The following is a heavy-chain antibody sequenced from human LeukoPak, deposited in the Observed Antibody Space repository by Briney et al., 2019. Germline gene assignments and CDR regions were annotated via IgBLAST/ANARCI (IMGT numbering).Heavy chain of an antibody. CDR1: GFTFSSYG. CDR3: ALLGDYFDY. D-gene: IGHD3-16*01. V-gene: IGHV3-30*03. J-gene: IGHJ4*02. Sequence: PGRSLRLSCAASGFTFSSYGMHWVRQAPGKGLEWVAVISYDGSNKYYADSVKGRFTISRDNSKNTLYLQMNSLRAEDTAVYYCALLGDYFDYWGQATLVTVSS. CDR2: ISYDGSNK.